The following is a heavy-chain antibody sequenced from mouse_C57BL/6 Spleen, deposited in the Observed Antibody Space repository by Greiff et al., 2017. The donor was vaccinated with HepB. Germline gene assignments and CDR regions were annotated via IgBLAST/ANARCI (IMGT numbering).Heavy chain of an antibody. CDR1: RYTFTNYW. V-gene: IGHV1-63*01. CDR2: IYPGGGYT. CDR3: ATHGDYYAMDY. Sequence: QVQLQQSGAELVRPGTSVKMSCKASRYTFTNYWIGWAKQRPGHGLEWIGDIYPGGGYTNYNEKFKGKATLTADKSSSTAYMQFSSLTSEDSAIYYCATHGDYYAMDYWGQGTSVTVSS. J-gene: IGHJ4*01.